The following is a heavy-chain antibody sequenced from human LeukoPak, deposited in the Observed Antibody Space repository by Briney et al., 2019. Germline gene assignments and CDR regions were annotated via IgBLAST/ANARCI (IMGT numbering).Heavy chain of an antibody. V-gene: IGHV1-2*02. Sequence: ASVKVSCKASGYTFTGYYMHWVRQAPGQGLEWMGWINPNSGGTNYAQKFQGRVTMTRDTSISTAYMELSRLRSDGTAVYYCARSPTKINYYDSSGPSDYWGQGTLVTVSS. CDR3: ARSPTKINYYDSSGPSDY. D-gene: IGHD3-22*01. J-gene: IGHJ4*02. CDR2: INPNSGGT. CDR1: GYTFTGYY.